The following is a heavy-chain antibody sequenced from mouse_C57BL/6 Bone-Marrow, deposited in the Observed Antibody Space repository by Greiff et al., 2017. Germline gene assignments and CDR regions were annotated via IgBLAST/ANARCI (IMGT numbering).Heavy chain of an antibody. V-gene: IGHV5-6*02. CDR2: ISSGGSYT. J-gene: IGHJ2*01. CDR3: ARRVYGFDY. Sequence: EVKVVESGGDLVKPGGSLKLSCAASGFTFSSYGMSWVRQTPDKRLEWVATISSGGSYTYYPDSVKGRFTISRDNAKNTLYLQMSSLKSEDTAMYYCARRVYGFDYWGQGTTLTVSS. CDR1: GFTFSSYG. D-gene: IGHD1-1*01.